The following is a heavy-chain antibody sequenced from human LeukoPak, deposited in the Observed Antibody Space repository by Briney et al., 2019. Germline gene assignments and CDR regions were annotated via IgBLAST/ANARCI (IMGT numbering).Heavy chain of an antibody. Sequence: RSRGSLRLSCAASGFTFSSYWMSWVRQAPGKGLEWVANIKQDGSEKYYVDSVKGRFTISRDNAKNSLYLQMNSLRAEDTAVYYCARAIISSGWYEGDYWGQGTLVTVSS. CDR2: IKQDGSEK. CDR3: ARAIISSGWYEGDY. CDR1: GFTFSSYW. D-gene: IGHD6-19*01. J-gene: IGHJ4*02. V-gene: IGHV3-7*01.